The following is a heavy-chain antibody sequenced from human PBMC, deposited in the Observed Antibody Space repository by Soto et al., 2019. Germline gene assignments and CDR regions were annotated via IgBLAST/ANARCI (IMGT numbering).Heavy chain of an antibody. V-gene: IGHV3-23*01. CDR1: GLSFSGYA. J-gene: IGHJ3*02. D-gene: IGHD3-22*01. CDR3: AKDQRITMIVVVPNGFDI. CDR2: ISGSGGST. Sequence: GTLRLCCAVAGLSFSGYAMTWVRQAPGRGLEWVSAISGSGGSTYYADSVKGRFTISRDNSKNTLYLQMNSLRAEDTAVYYCAKDQRITMIVVVPNGFDIWGQGTMVTVSS.